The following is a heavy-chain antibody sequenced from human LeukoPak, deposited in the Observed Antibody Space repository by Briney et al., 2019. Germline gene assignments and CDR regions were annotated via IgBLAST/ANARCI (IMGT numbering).Heavy chain of an antibody. D-gene: IGHD5-18*01. Sequence: PSETLSLTCTVSGGSMSSSSYYWGWIRQPPGKGLEWVSVIYSGGSTYYADSVKGRFTISRDNSKNTLYLQMNSLRAEDTAVYYCATSFLDTALFDYWGQGTLVTVSS. CDR1: GGSMSSSSYY. J-gene: IGHJ4*02. V-gene: IGHV3-66*02. CDR3: ATSFLDTALFDY. CDR2: IYSGGST.